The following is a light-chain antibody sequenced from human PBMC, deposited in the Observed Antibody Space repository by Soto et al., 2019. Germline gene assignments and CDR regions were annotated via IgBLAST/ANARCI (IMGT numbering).Light chain of an antibody. Sequence: AVERSDGPSCISPWTRDNVTINCGASQGISSYLAWYQQKPGKAPKLLIYAASTLQSGVPSRFSGSGSGTDFTLTISCLQSEDFATYYCQQYYSYPWTFGQGTKVDIK. CDR2: AAS. CDR3: QQYYSYPWT. CDR1: QGISSY. J-gene: IGKJ1*01. V-gene: IGKV1-8*01.